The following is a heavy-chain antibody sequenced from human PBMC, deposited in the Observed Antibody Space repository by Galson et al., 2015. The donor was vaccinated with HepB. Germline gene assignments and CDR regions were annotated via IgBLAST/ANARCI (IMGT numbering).Heavy chain of an antibody. CDR2: IIPIFGTA. Sequence: SVKVSCKASGGTFSSYAISWVRQAPGQGLEWMGGIIPIFGTANYAQKFQGRVTITADESTSTAYMELSSLRSEDTAVYYCARDRPYSYGPENDAFDIWGQGTMVTVSS. CDR1: GGTFSSYA. J-gene: IGHJ3*02. V-gene: IGHV1-69*13. CDR3: ARDRPYSYGPENDAFDI. D-gene: IGHD5-18*01.